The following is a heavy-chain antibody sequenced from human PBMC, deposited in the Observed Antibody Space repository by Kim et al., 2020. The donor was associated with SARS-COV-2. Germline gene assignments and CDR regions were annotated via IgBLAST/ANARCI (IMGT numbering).Heavy chain of an antibody. Sequence: GGSLRLSCAASGFTFSSYAMSWVRQAPGKGLEWVSAISGSGGSTYYADSVKGRFTISRDNSKNTLYLQMNSLRAEDTAVYYCAKDQKGPYSGYVVGFYYYYYGMDVWGQGTTVTVSS. CDR3: AKDQKGPYSGYVVGFYYYYYGMDV. J-gene: IGHJ6*02. V-gene: IGHV3-23*01. CDR2: ISGSGGST. D-gene: IGHD5-12*01. CDR1: GFTFSSYA.